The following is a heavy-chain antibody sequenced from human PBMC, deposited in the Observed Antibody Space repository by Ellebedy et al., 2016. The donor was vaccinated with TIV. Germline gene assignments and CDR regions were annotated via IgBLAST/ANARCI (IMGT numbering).Heavy chain of an antibody. D-gene: IGHD6-13*01. V-gene: IGHV4-31*03. CDR2: IYYSGST. CDR3: ARGAIAAAPYSWFDP. CDR1: GGAISRGGYY. J-gene: IGHJ5*02. Sequence: LRLSCTVSGGAISRGGYYWSWIRQHSGTGLEWIGYIYYSGSTYYNPSLKSRVTISVDTSKNQFSLKLSSVSAADTAVYYCARGAIAAAPYSWFDPWGQGTLVTVSS.